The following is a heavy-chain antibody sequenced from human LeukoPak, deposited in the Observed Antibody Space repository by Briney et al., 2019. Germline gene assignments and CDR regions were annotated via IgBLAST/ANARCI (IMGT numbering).Heavy chain of an antibody. Sequence: GGSLRLSCAASGFTFSTSWMTWVRQAPGKGLEWVANIKQNGSEKYYVDSVKGRFAVSRDNAKNSLYLQMNSLRAEDTAVYYCARAQSGFWSGYCFDYWGQGTLVTVSS. V-gene: IGHV3-7*01. CDR3: ARAQSGFWSGYCFDY. D-gene: IGHD3-3*01. CDR2: IKQNGSEK. CDR1: GFTFSTSW. J-gene: IGHJ4*02.